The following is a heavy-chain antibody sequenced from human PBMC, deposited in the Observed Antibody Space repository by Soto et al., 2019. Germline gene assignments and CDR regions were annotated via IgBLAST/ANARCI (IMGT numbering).Heavy chain of an antibody. V-gene: IGHV4-59*01. Sequence: ASETLSLTCTVSGGSISSYYWSWIRQPPGKGLEWIGYIYYSGSTNYNPSLKSRVTISVDTSKNQFSLKLSSVTAADTAVYYCARVPNLITMVRGAPYYFDYWGQGTLVTVSS. CDR2: IYYSGST. CDR3: ARVPNLITMVRGAPYYFDY. CDR1: GGSISSYY. D-gene: IGHD3-10*01. J-gene: IGHJ4*02.